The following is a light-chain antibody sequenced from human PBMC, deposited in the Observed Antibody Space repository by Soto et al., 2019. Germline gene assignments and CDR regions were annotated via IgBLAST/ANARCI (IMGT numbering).Light chain of an antibody. CDR3: QQYGSSPPT. CDR1: QSVSSSY. V-gene: IGKV3-20*01. Sequence: EIVLTQSPGTLSLSPGERATLSCRASQSVSSSYLAWYQQKPGQAPRLLIYGASNRATGIPDRFSGSGSGTDFPLTISRLEPEDFAVYYCQQYGSSPPTFGQGTKVEIK. CDR2: GAS. J-gene: IGKJ1*01.